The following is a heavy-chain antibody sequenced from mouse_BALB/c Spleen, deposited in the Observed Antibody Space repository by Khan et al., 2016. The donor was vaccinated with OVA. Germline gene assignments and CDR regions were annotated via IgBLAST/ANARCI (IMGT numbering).Heavy chain of an antibody. J-gene: IGHJ3*01. Sequence: QVQLKQSGAELVKSGASVRLSCKASGYTFTSYYLYWVKQRPGQGLEWIGDINPRSGGTNFNEKFKSKATLTVDKSSSTAYIQLNSLTSEDSAVYYCSRSGYGSFTNWGQGTLVTVSA. CDR3: SRSGYGSFTN. CDR2: INPRSGGT. CDR1: GYTFTSYY. V-gene: IGHV1S81*02. D-gene: IGHD2-2*01.